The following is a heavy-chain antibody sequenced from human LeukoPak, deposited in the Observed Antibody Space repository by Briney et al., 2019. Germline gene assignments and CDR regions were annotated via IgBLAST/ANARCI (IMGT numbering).Heavy chain of an antibody. J-gene: IGHJ4*02. CDR1: GGSTSGGNYY. Sequence: SETLSLTCIVSGGSTSGGNYYWGWIRRPPGKGLEWIGGISSSGNTYYNPSLKSRITISIDTSKNHFSLKLSSVTAADTAVYYCARLGAGPTYYDFWSGYSSFYFDYWGQGTLVTVSS. D-gene: IGHD3-3*01. CDR3: ARLGAGPTYYDFWSGYSSFYFDY. CDR2: ISSSGNT. V-gene: IGHV4-39*02.